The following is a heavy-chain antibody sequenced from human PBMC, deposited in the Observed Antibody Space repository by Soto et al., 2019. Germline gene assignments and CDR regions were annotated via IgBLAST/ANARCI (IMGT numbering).Heavy chain of an antibody. Sequence: GASVKVSCKASGGTFSSYAISWVRQAPGQGLEWMGGIIPIFGTANYAQKFQGRVTITADKSTSTAYMELSSLRSEDTAVYYCARGPGGAAAGTPGDYYYYYGMDVCGQGPTVTVSS. D-gene: IGHD6-13*01. CDR2: IIPIFGTA. V-gene: IGHV1-69*06. J-gene: IGHJ6*02. CDR1: GGTFSSYA. CDR3: ARGPGGAAAGTPGDYYYYYGMDV.